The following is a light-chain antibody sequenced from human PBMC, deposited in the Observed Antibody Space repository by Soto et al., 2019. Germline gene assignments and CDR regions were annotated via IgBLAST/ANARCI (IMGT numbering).Light chain of an antibody. Sequence: QSALTQPASVSGSPGQSITISCTGTSSDVGSYNLVSWYQQHPGKAPKLMIYEGSKRPSGVSNRFSGSKSGNTASLTISGLQAEDEADYYCCSYAGSSTGGVFGEGTKLTVL. CDR1: SSDVGSYNL. CDR2: EGS. CDR3: CSYAGSSTGGV. V-gene: IGLV2-23*01. J-gene: IGLJ2*01.